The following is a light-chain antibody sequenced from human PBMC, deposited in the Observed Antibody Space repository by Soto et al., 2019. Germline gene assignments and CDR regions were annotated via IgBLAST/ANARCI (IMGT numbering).Light chain of an antibody. CDR2: KAS. Sequence: DIQMTRSPSTLSGSVGDRVTITCRASQTISSWLAWYQQKPGKAPKLLIYKASTLKSGVPSRFRGSGSGTEFTLTISSLQPDDFATYYCQHYNSFSEAFGQGTKVDIK. V-gene: IGKV1-5*03. J-gene: IGKJ1*01. CDR1: QTISSW. CDR3: QHYNSFSEA.